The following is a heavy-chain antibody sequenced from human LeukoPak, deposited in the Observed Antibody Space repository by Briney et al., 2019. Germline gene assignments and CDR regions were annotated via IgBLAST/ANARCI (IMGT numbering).Heavy chain of an antibody. V-gene: IGHV1-69*05. CDR1: GGTVSSYA. J-gene: IGHJ4*02. CDR2: IIPIFGTA. Sequence: SVKVSCKASGGTVSSYAISWVRQAPGQGLEWMGGIIPIFGTANYAQKFQGRVTITTDESTSTAYMELSSLRSEDTAVYYCARGDSSSSWVYFDYWGQGTLVTVSS. D-gene: IGHD6-6*01. CDR3: ARGDSSSSWVYFDY.